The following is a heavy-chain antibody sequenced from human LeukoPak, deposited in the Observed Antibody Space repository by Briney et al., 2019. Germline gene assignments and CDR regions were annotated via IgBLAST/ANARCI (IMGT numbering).Heavy chain of an antibody. Sequence: GESLKISCKGSGYNFDTYWIGWVRQMPGEGLEWMGIVYPRDSDTRYSPSFQGQVTISADKSIRTAYLQWSSLKASDTAMYYCARRVSGSLGGYYYYGLDVWGQGTTVTVSS. CDR3: ARRVSGSLGGYYYYGLDV. J-gene: IGHJ6*02. D-gene: IGHD3-10*01. CDR2: VYPRDSDT. V-gene: IGHV5-51*01. CDR1: GYNFDTYW.